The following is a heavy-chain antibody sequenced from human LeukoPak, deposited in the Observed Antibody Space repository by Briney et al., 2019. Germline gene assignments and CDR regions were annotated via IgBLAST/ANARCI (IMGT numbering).Heavy chain of an antibody. CDR1: GGSISSSSYY. V-gene: IGHV4-39*01. J-gene: IGHJ3*02. Sequence: SETLSLTCTVFGGSISSSSYYWGWIRQPPGKGLEWIGSIYYSGSTYYNPSLKSRVTISVDTSKNQFSLKLSSVTAADTAVYYCARPGGNAFDIWGQGTMVTVSS. D-gene: IGHD2-15*01. CDR2: IYYSGST. CDR3: ARPGGNAFDI.